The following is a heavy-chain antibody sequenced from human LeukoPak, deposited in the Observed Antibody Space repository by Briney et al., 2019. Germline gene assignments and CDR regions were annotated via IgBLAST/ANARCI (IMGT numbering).Heavy chain of an antibody. Sequence: SGTLSLTCAVSGGSISRSSYYWGWIRQPPGKGLEWIGEINHSGSTNYNPSLKSRVTISVDTSKNQFSLKLSSVTAADTAVYYCARGRGLRYLARTAGFDPWGQGTLVTVSS. V-gene: IGHV4-39*07. CDR2: INHSGST. D-gene: IGHD3-9*01. J-gene: IGHJ5*02. CDR1: GGSISRSSYY. CDR3: ARGRGLRYLARTAGFDP.